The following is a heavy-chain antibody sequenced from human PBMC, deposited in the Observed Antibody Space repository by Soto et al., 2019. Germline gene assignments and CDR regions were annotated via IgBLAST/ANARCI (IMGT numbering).Heavy chain of an antibody. Sequence: SDTLSLTCTVSGGSISSSSHHWGWICQPPGKGLEWIGSIYHSGTTYYNPPLKSRVTISVDTSKNQFSLRLSSVTAADTAVYYCPRHKDCSGGSCNAVGYYYGLDVWGQGTTVT. D-gene: IGHD2-15*01. CDR3: PRHKDCSGGSCNAVGYYYGLDV. J-gene: IGHJ6*02. V-gene: IGHV4-39*01. CDR2: IYHSGTT. CDR1: GGSISSSSHH.